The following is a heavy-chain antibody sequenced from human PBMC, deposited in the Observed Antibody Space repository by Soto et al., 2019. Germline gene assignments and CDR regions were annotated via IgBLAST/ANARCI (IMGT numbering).Heavy chain of an antibody. Sequence: AGGSLRLSCAASGFTFNTYVINWVRQAPGKGLEWVSTISYSADKTHYADSVKGRFTISRDNSRDTLFLQMNSLRADDAAVYYCARRARTATTNWGAFDVWGQGTMVTVSS. D-gene: IGHD1-7*01. CDR1: GFTFNTYV. CDR2: ISYSADKT. CDR3: ARRARTATTNWGAFDV. J-gene: IGHJ3*01. V-gene: IGHV3-23*01.